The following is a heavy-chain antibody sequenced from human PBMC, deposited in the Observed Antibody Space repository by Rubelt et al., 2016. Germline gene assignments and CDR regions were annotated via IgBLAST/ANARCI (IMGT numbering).Heavy chain of an antibody. CDR2: INAGNGNT. CDR3: ARVIWGSGWSNNWFDP. D-gene: IGHD6-19*01. CDR1: GYTFTSYA. J-gene: IGHJ5*02. Sequence: QVQLVQSGAEVKRPGASVKVSCKASGYTFTSYAMHWVRQAPGQRLEWMGWINAGNGNTKYSQKFHGRVAITRDTCARTAYMDLSSLRSEATAGFYCARVIWGSGWSNNWFDPWGQGTLVTVSS. V-gene: IGHV1-3*01.